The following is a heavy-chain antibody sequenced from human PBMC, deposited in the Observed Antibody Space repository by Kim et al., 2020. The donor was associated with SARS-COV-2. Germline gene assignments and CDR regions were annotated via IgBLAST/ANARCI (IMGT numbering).Heavy chain of an antibody. Sequence: GGSLRLSCAASGFTFSSYGMHWVRQAPGKGLEWVAVISYDGSNKYYADSVKGRFTISRDNSKNTLYLQMNSLRAEDTAVYYCAKDIEGGDAFDIWGQGT. CDR2: ISYDGSNK. V-gene: IGHV3-30*18. CDR1: GFTFSSYG. CDR3: AKDIEGGDAFDI. D-gene: IGHD3-16*01. J-gene: IGHJ3*02.